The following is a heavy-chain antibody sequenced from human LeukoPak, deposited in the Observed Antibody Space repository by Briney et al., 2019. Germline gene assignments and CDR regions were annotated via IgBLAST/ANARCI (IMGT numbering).Heavy chain of an antibody. D-gene: IGHD2-2*01. J-gene: IGHJ4*02. CDR2: IYPGDSDT. CDR3: ARPSTSWYFDY. Sequence: GESLKISCKGSGYSFTTYWIGWVRQMPGKGLEWMGIIYPGDSDTTYSPSFQGQVTISVDKSISTAYLQWSSLKASDTAMYYCARPSTSWYFDYWGQGTLVTVSS. CDR1: GYSFTTYW. V-gene: IGHV5-51*01.